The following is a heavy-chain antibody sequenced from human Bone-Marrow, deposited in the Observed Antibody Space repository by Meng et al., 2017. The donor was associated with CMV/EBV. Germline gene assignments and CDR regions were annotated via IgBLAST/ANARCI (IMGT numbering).Heavy chain of an antibody. CDR1: GYTFTSYG. V-gene: IGHV1-18*01. CDR3: LRDRCSSTSCARFDY. CDR2: ISAYNGNT. J-gene: IGHJ4*02. Sequence: ASVKVSRLPSGYTFTSYGISWVRQAPGQGLEWMGWISAYNGNTKNAQKLQGKVTMTTDTSTSTAYMDLKSRRPDDAALYYCLRDRCSSTSCARFDYWGQGTLVTVSS. D-gene: IGHD2-2*01.